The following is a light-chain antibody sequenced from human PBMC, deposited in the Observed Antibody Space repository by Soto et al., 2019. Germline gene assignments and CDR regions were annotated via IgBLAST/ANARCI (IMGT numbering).Light chain of an antibody. V-gene: IGKV3-11*01. CDR1: QSVSSY. J-gene: IGKJ1*01. Sequence: EIVLTQSPGTLSLSPGERATLSCRASQSVSSYLAWYQQKPGQAPRLLIYDASTRATGISARFSGSGSGTDFTLTISSLEPEDFAMYYCQQRSNWPVTFGQGTKLEVK. CDR3: QQRSNWPVT. CDR2: DAS.